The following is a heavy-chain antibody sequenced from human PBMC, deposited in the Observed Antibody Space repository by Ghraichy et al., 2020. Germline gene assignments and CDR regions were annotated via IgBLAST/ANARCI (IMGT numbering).Heavy chain of an antibody. Sequence: GESLNISCAASGFTFSSYSMNWVRQAPGKGLEWVSSINSTSTYTHYADSLKGRFTISRDNAKNSLYLQMNSLRAEDTAVYYCAREGTMARGVMGSAYYGMDGWDQRTTVTVSS. D-gene: IGHD3-10*01. V-gene: IGHV3-21*01. CDR1: GFTFSSYS. CDR3: AREGTMARGVMGSAYYGMDG. J-gene: IGHJ6*02. CDR2: INSTSTYT.